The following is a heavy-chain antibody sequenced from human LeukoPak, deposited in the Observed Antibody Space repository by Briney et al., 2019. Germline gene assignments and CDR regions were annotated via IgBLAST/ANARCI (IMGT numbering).Heavy chain of an antibody. CDR1: GYTFTSYD. V-gene: IGHV1-8*03. CDR3: ARSDRVLLWFGELLSSPYAFDI. J-gene: IGHJ3*02. CDR2: MNPNSGNT. D-gene: IGHD3-10*01. Sequence: ASVKVSCKASGYTFTSYDINWVRQATGQGLEWMGWMNPNSGNTGYAQKFQGRVTITRNTSISTAYMELSSLRSEDTAVYYCARSDRVLLWFGELLSSPYAFDIWGQGTMVTVSS.